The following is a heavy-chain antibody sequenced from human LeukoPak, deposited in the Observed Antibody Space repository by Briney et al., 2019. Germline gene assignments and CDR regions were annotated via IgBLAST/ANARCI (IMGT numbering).Heavy chain of an antibody. CDR2: IYTSGST. D-gene: IGHD7-27*01. V-gene: IGHV4-4*07. CDR1: GGSISGYY. J-gene: IGHJ3*02. Sequence: SETLSLTCTVSGGSISGYYWSWIRQPAGKGLEWIGRIYTSGSTNYNPSLKSRVTMSVDTSKNQFSLKLSSVTAADTAVYYCARDPELGSHGAFDIWGQGTMVTVSS. CDR3: ARDPELGSHGAFDI.